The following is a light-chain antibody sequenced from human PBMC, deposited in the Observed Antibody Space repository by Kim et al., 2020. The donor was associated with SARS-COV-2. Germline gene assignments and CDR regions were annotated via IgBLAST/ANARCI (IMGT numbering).Light chain of an antibody. CDR1: NLGEKF. Sequence: SYELTQPPSVSVSPGHTANFICSGHNLGEKFVSWYQHKPGQSPMLVIYHNSKRPSGIPERFSGSSSGDTATLTISGTKSMDEADYYCQTWDNNAGVVFGG. V-gene: IGLV3-1*01. CDR2: HNS. CDR3: QTWDNNAGVV. J-gene: IGLJ2*01.